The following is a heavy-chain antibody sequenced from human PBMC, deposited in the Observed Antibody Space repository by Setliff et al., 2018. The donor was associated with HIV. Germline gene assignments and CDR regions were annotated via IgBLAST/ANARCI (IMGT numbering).Heavy chain of an antibody. D-gene: IGHD1-20*01. CDR3: ARAKNKWNPGDY. V-gene: IGHV5-51*01. J-gene: IGHJ4*02. Sequence: GESLKISCQASGYSFTSYWIGWVRQMPGTGPEWMGIIFPRDSDTRYSPSFQGLVTVSVDTSMNTAYLQWDSLKASDSAMYYCARAKNKWNPGDYWGQGTVVTVSS. CDR2: IFPRDSDT. CDR1: GYSFTSYW.